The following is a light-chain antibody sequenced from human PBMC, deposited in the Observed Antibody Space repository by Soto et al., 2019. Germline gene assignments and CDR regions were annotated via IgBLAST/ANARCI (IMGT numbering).Light chain of an antibody. CDR3: QHGNSYADA. Sequence: DIQMTQSPSTLSGSVGDRVTITCRASQTISSWLAWYQQKPGKAPKLLIYKTPTLKSGVPSRFSGSGSGTEFTLTISSLQPDDFATYYCQHGNSYADAFGQATKVELK. J-gene: IGKJ1*01. CDR2: KTP. CDR1: QTISSW. V-gene: IGKV1-5*03.